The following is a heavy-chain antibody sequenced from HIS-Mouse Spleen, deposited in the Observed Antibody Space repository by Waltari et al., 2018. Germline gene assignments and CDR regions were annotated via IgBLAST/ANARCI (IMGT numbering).Heavy chain of an antibody. CDR1: GDSVPSNSPA. CDR2: TYYRSKWYN. V-gene: IGHV6-1*01. Sequence: QVQLPQSGPGLVKPSQTLSLPCSISGDSVPSNSPACHCLRQSPPRGLEWLGRTYYRSKWYNDYAVSVKSRITINPDTSKNQFSLQLNSVTPEDTAVYYCARAPYREGAAANFDYWGQGTLVTVSS. D-gene: IGHD6-13*01. CDR3: ARAPYREGAAANFDY. J-gene: IGHJ4*02.